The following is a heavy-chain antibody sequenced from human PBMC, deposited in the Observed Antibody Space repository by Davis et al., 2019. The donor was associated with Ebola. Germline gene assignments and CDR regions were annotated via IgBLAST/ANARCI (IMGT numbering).Heavy chain of an antibody. CDR1: GFTFSSYA. Sequence: GESLKISCAASGFTFSSYAMSWVRQAPGKGLEWVSAISGSGGSTYYADSVKGRFTISRDNSKNTLYLQMNSLRAEDTAVYYCAKAVFWSGYYAYGMDVWGQGTTVTVSS. CDR2: ISGSGGST. CDR3: AKAVFWSGYYAYGMDV. J-gene: IGHJ6*02. D-gene: IGHD3-3*01. V-gene: IGHV3-23*01.